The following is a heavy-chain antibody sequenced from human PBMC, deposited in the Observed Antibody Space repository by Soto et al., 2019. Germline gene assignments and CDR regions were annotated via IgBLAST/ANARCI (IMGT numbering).Heavy chain of an antibody. CDR2: IKFDGSVK. Sequence: GGSLRLSCAAAGFTFSDYGVSWVRQAPGKGPEWVANIKFDGSVKQYVYSVRGRFCISRDNYRNSLFLQLNSLRAGDTAMYYCVKDGGYCSSSTCYSPRHYYFDSWGQGTLVTVSS. V-gene: IGHV3-7*03. D-gene: IGHD2-2*01. J-gene: IGHJ4*02. CDR1: GFTFSDYG. CDR3: VKDGGYCSSSTCYSPRHYYFDS.